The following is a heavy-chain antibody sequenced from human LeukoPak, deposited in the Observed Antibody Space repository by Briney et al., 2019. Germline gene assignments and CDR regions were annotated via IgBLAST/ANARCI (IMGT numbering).Heavy chain of an antibody. Sequence: PGGSLRLSCPASGFTVSSNYMSWVRQAPGKGLEWVSVIYSGGSTYYADSVKGRFTISRDNSKNTLYLQMNSLRAEDTAVYYCASLLTYSSGWSDYFDYWGQGTLVTVSS. CDR1: GFTVSSNY. J-gene: IGHJ4*02. CDR3: ASLLTYSSGWSDYFDY. CDR2: IYSGGST. V-gene: IGHV3-53*01. D-gene: IGHD6-19*01.